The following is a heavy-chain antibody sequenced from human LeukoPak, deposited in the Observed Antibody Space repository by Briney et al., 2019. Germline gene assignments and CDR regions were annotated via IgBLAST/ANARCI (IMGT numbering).Heavy chain of an antibody. CDR1: GDSIRSGAYY. CDR2: IYTSGST. CDR3: ARGGGATRIDY. D-gene: IGHD5-12*01. Sequence: SQTLSLTCSVSGDSIRSGAYYWSWIRQPAGKGLEWIGRIYTSGSTSYNPSLKSRVTISVDTSKNQFSLKLTSVTAADTAVYYCARGGGATRIDYWGQGTLVTVSS. J-gene: IGHJ4*02. V-gene: IGHV4-61*02.